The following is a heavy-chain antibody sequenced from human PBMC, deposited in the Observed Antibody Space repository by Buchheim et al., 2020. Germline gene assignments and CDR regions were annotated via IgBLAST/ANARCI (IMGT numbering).Heavy chain of an antibody. CDR2: ISYDGSNK. V-gene: IGHV3-30*18. Sequence: QVQLVESGGGVVQPGRSLRLSCAASGFTFSSYGMHWVRQAPGKGLEWVAAISYDGSNKYYADSVKGRFTISRDNSKNTLYLQMNSLRAEDTAVYYCAKDKVNYYYDSTPTLTYYFDYWGQGTL. J-gene: IGHJ4*02. D-gene: IGHD3-10*01. CDR1: GFTFSSYG. CDR3: AKDKVNYYYDSTPTLTYYFDY.